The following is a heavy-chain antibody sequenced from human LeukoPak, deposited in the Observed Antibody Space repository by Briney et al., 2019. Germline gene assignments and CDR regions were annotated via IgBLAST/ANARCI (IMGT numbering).Heavy chain of an antibody. D-gene: IGHD6-13*01. CDR2: INHSGST. CDR3: ASVAAAGPPEGAFDI. J-gene: IGHJ3*02. Sequence: SETLSLTCAVCGGSFSGYYWSWIRQPPGKGLEWIGEINHSGSTNYNPSLQSRVTISVDTSKNQFSLKVSSVTAADTAVYYCASVAAAGPPEGAFDIWGQGTMVTVSS. V-gene: IGHV4-34*01. CDR1: GGSFSGYY.